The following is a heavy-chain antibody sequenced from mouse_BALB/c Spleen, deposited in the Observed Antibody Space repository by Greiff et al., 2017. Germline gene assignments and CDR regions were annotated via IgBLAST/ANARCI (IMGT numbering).Heavy chain of an antibody. CDR3: ARHYYYGSSYYFDY. CDR1: GFSLTSYG. V-gene: IGHV2-6-2*01. D-gene: IGHD1-1*01. Sequence: VQLKESGPDLVAPSQSLSITCTVSGFSLTSYGVHWVRQPPGKGLEWLVVIWSDGSTTYNSALKSRLSISKDNSKSQVFLKMNSLQTDDTAMYYCARHYYYGSSYYFDYWGQGTTLTVSS. J-gene: IGHJ2*01. CDR2: IWSDGST.